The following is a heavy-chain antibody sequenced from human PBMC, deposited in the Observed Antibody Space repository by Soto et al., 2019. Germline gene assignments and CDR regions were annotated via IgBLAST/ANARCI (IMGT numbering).Heavy chain of an antibody. D-gene: IGHD3-10*01. V-gene: IGHV4-59*08. Sequence: QVQLQESGPGLVKPSETLSLSCTVSGGSISSYYWSWFRQSAGKRMEWVGYVQHSWAPSYNPSLQGRVAISLDTSKSQFSLKVTSVTATDTAVYYCARQGFGPLHGLVDVWGQGTTVTVSS. J-gene: IGHJ6*02. CDR1: GGSISSYY. CDR2: VQHSWAP. CDR3: ARQGFGPLHGLVDV.